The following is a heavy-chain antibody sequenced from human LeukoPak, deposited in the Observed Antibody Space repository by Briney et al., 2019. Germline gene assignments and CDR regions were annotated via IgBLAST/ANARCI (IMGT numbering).Heavy chain of an antibody. D-gene: IGHD2/OR15-2a*01. Sequence: GGSLRLSCAGSGFLFSTYSFNWVRQAPGKGMEWVSSIRSSGSSIYYADSVKGRFTISRDNTKNSLYLQMNSLRAEDTAVYYCARHLFGVNIVGNYFDSWGQGTLVTVSS. CDR3: ARHLFGVNIVGNYFDS. CDR2: IRSSGSSI. V-gene: IGHV3-21*01. J-gene: IGHJ4*02. CDR1: GFLFSTYS.